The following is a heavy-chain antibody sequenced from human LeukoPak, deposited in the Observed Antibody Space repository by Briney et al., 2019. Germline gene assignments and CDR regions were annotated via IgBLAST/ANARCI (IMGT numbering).Heavy chain of an antibody. CDR2: ISSSSSYI. CDR1: GFTFSSYS. CDR3: ASPVGSTRGVDY. Sequence: GGSLRLSCAASGFTFSSYSMNWVRQAPGKGLEWVSSISSSSSYIYYADSVKGRFTISRDNAKNSLYLQMNSLRAEDTAVYYCASPVGSTRGVDYLCQGTLVTVAS. V-gene: IGHV3-21*01. J-gene: IGHJ4*02. D-gene: IGHD1-26*01.